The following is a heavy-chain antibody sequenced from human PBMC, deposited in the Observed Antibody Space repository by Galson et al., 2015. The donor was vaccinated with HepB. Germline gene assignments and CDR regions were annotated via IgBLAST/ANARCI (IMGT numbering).Heavy chain of an antibody. J-gene: IGHJ6*02. CDR3: ARDWNYMVTGHYYYGMDV. CDR1: GFTFSSNY. Sequence: SLRLSCAASGFTFSSNYMSWVRQAPGKGLEWVSVIYSGGSTYYADSVKGRFTISRDNSKNTLYLQMNSLRAEDTAVYYCARDWNYMVTGHYYYGMDVWGQGTTVTVSS. V-gene: IGHV3-66*02. CDR2: IYSGGST. D-gene: IGHD5-18*01.